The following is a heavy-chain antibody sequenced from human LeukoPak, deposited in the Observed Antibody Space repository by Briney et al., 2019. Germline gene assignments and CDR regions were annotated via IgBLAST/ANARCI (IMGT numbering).Heavy chain of an antibody. CDR2: IYYSGST. CDR1: GGSISSSSYY. Sequence: SETLSLTCTVSGGSISSSSYYWGWIRQPPGKGLEWIGSIYYSGSTYYNPSLKSRVTISVDTSKNQFSLKLRSVTAADTAVYYCARETYRWLQYNWFDPWGQGTLVTVSS. CDR3: ARETYRWLQYNWFDP. J-gene: IGHJ5*02. V-gene: IGHV4-39*07. D-gene: IGHD5-24*01.